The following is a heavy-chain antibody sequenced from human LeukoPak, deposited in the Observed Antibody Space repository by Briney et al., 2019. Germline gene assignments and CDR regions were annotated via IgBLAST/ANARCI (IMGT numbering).Heavy chain of an antibody. J-gene: IGHJ6*02. CDR2: IKGGDGSS. V-gene: IGHV3-23*01. D-gene: IGHD3-9*01. CDR3: AKADGDFDWLLLSTYYYYYGMDV. CDR1: GFTFSSYA. Sequence: GGSLRLSCAASGFTFSSYAMSWVRQAPGKGLEWVSAIKGGDGSSYYTDSVKGRFTISRDNSKNTLYLQMNSLRAEDTAVYYCAKADGDFDWLLLSTYYYYYGMDVWGQGTTVTVSS.